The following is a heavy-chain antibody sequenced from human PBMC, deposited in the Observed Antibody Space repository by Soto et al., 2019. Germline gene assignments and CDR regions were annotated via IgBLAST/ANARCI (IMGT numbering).Heavy chain of an antibody. V-gene: IGHV3-30-3*01. J-gene: IGHJ4*02. CDR3: ARDYTAAAGPTFDY. D-gene: IGHD6-13*01. CDR1: VFTFSSYA. Sequence: QVQLVESGGGVVQPGRSLRLSCAASVFTFSSYAMHWVRQAPGKGLEWVAVISYDGSNKYYADSVKGRFTISRDNSKNTLYLQMNSLRAEDTAVYYCARDYTAAAGPTFDYWGQGTLVTVSS. CDR2: ISYDGSNK.